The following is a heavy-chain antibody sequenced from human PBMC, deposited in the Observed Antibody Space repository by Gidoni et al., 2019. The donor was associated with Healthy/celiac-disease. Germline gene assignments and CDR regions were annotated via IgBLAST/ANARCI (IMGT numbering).Heavy chain of an antibody. CDR1: GYTFTSYY. D-gene: IGHD6-13*01. CDR2: INPSGGST. Sequence: QVQLVQSGAEVKKPGASVKVSCKASGYTFTSYYMHWVRQAPGQGLEWMGIINPSGGSTSYAQKFQGRVTMTRDTSTSTVYMELSSLRSEDTAVYYCARDRASSSQYYYGMDVWGQGTTVTVSS. J-gene: IGHJ6*02. V-gene: IGHV1-46*01. CDR3: ARDRASSSQYYYGMDV.